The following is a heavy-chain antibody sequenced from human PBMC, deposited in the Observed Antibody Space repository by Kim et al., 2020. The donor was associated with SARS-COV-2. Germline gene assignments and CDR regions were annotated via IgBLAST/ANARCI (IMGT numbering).Heavy chain of an antibody. CDR2: INHSGST. V-gene: IGHV4-34*01. D-gene: IGHD2-2*01. J-gene: IGHJ6*02. CDR1: GGSFSGYY. CDR3: ARALVVPAAYKSHRSGYYGMDV. Sequence: SETLSLTCAVYGGSFSGYYWSWIRQPPGKGLEWIGEINHSGSTNYNPSLKSRVTISVDTSKNQFSLKLSSVTAADTAVYYCARALVVPAAYKSHRSGYYGMDVWGQGTTVTVSS.